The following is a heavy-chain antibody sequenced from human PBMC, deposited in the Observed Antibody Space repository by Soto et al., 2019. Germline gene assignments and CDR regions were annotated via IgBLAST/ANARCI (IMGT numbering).Heavy chain of an antibody. CDR1: GYSFNMYW. D-gene: IGHD3-16*02. Sequence: PGESLKISCKGSGYSFNMYWIAWVRQMPGQGLEWMGIIYPGDSDTTYSSSFQGRATISADKTVSTVYRQLSSVKASDTAMYYCARQQRYIARINNDAFEIWGQGTMATVSS. V-gene: IGHV5-51*01. J-gene: IGHJ3*02. CDR2: IYPGDSDT. CDR3: ARQQRYIARINNDAFEI.